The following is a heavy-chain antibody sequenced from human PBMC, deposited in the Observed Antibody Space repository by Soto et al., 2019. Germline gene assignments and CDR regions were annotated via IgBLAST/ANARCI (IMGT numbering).Heavy chain of an antibody. Sequence: ASVKVSCKASGYTFTNNDVTWVRQATGQGLEWMGWMNPGSGDTGYAQKFQGRVTMTRNISIATAYMELSSLRSEDTAIYYCARMASFGSLNWFDPWGQGALVTVSS. CDR1: GYTFTNND. D-gene: IGHD5-18*01. V-gene: IGHV1-8*01. CDR2: MNPGSGDT. J-gene: IGHJ5*02. CDR3: ARMASFGSLNWFDP.